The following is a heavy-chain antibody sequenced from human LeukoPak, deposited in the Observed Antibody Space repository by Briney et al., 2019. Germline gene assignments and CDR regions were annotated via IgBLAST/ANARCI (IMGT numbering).Heavy chain of an antibody. CDR2: ISYDGSNK. Sequence: HPGGSLRLSCAASGFTFSSYAMHWVRQAPGKGLEWVAVISYDGSNKYYADSVKGRFTISRDNSKNTLYLQMNSLRAEDTAVYYCAKDPGYCSGGSCYIDYWGQGTLVTVSS. CDR1: GFTFSSYA. V-gene: IGHV3-30-3*01. J-gene: IGHJ4*02. D-gene: IGHD2-15*01. CDR3: AKDPGYCSGGSCYIDY.